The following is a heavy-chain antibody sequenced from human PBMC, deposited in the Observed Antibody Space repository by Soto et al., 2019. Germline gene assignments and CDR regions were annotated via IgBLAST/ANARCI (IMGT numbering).Heavy chain of an antibody. CDR3: ARYYYDSSGFDY. CDR2: ISAYNGNT. Sequence: ASVKVSCKASGGTFSSYAISWVRQAPGQGLEWMGWISAYNGNTNYAQKLQGRVTMTTDTSTSTAYMELRRLRSDDTAVYYCARYYYDSSGFDYWGQGTLVTVSS. V-gene: IGHV1-18*01. J-gene: IGHJ4*02. CDR1: GGTFSSYA. D-gene: IGHD3-22*01.